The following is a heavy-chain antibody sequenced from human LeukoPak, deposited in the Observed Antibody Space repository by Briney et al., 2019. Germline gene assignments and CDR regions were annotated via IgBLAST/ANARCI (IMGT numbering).Heavy chain of an antibody. CDR3: ARGGYYYDSSGYYNPLFDY. CDR1: GGSISSSSYY. D-gene: IGHD3-22*01. V-gene: IGHV4-39*01. J-gene: IGHJ4*02. CDR2: IYYSGST. Sequence: SETLSLTCTVSGGSISSSSYYWGWIRQPPGTGLEWIGSIYYSGSTYYNPSLKSRVTISVDTSKNQFSLKLSSVTAADTAVYYCARGGYYYDSSGYYNPLFDYWGQGTLVTVSS.